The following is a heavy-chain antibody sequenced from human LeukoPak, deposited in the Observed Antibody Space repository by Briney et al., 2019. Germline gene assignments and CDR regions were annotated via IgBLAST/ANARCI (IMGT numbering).Heavy chain of an antibody. V-gene: IGHV3-23*01. CDR3: ARPRLEYCSGGSCFDAFDI. J-gene: IGHJ3*02. CDR1: GFTFSSYA. D-gene: IGHD2-15*01. Sequence: PGGSLRLSCAASGFTFSSYAMNWVRQAPGKGLEWVSAISGSGSTTYYPDSVKGRFTISRDNSKNTLFLQMNSLTAEDTAIYSCARPRLEYCSGGSCFDAFDIWGQGTMVTVSS. CDR2: ISGSGSTT.